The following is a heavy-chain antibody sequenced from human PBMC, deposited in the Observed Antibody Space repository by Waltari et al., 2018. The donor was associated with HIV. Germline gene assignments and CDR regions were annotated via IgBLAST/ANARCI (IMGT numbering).Heavy chain of an antibody. V-gene: IGHV7-4-1*02. Sequence: QVQLVQSGSELKKPGASVKISCRASGSKFTNYAMNWVRQAPGQGHAWMGWINTNTGNPTYAQGFTGRFVFSLDTSVSTAYLQINSLKAEDTAVYYCAKLGMKNWFDPWGQGTLVTVSS. CDR2: INTNTGNP. CDR1: GSKFTNYA. J-gene: IGHJ5*02. CDR3: AKLGMKNWFDP. D-gene: IGHD3-3*02.